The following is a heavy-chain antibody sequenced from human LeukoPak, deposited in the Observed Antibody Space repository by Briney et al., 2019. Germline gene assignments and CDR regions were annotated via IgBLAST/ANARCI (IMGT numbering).Heavy chain of an antibody. CDR1: GFTFSSYS. CDR3: ARGLPYSGSYLDAFDI. D-gene: IGHD1-26*01. CDR2: IRSTSTNV. J-gene: IGHJ3*02. Sequence: TGGSLRLSCAASGFTFSSYSMNWVRQAPGKGLEWVSPIRSTSTNVYYADSVKGRFTISRDNSKNSLYLQMNSLRAEDTAVYYCARGLPYSGSYLDAFDIWGQGTMVTVSS. V-gene: IGHV3-21*01.